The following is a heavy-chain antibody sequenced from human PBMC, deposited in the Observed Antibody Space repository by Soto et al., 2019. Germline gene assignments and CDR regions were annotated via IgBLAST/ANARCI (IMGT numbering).Heavy chain of an antibody. V-gene: IGHV1-3*02. Sequence: QVQLVQSGAEVQKPGASVKVSCKASGYPFTSYPIHWVRQAPGHSLEWMGWINVGNGFTKYSQDFQGRVTFTSDTSATTAYMEMSGLTSEDVAVYYCAGGDFWRGLDNWGQGTVVTVSS. CDR1: GYPFTSYP. J-gene: IGHJ4*02. CDR3: AGGDFWRGLDN. D-gene: IGHD3-3*01. CDR2: INVGNGFT.